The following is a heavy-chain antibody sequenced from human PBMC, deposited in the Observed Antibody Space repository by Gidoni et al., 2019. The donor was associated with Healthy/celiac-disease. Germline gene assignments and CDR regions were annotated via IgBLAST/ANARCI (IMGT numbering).Heavy chain of an antibody. V-gene: IGHV3-7*04. Sequence: EVQLVESGGGLVQPGGSLRLSCAASGFNFSRYWKSWFRKDPGKGLEWVANIKQYGSEKYYLDSVKCRFTISRDNAKNSLYLQMNSLRAEDTAVYYCARDSGEYYYGSGSPSLDYWGHGTLVTVSS. CDR2: IKQYGSEK. D-gene: IGHD3-10*01. CDR1: GFNFSRYW. CDR3: ARDSGEYYYGSGSPSLDY. J-gene: IGHJ4*01.